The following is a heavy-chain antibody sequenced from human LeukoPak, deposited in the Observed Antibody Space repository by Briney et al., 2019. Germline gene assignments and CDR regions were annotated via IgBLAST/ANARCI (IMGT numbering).Heavy chain of an antibody. D-gene: IGHD3-10*01. CDR3: ARDHRLLWFGEFHDAFDI. V-gene: IGHV7-4-1*02. CDR1: GYTFTSYG. J-gene: IGHJ3*02. CDR2: INTNTGNP. Sequence: ASVKVSCKASGYTFTSYGISWVRQAPGQGLEWMGWINTNTGNPTYAQGFTGRFVFSLDTSVSAAYLQISSLKAEDTAVYYCARDHRLLWFGEFHDAFDIWGQGTMVTVSS.